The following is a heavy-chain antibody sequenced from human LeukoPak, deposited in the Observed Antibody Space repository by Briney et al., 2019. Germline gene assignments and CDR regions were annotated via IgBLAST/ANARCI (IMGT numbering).Heavy chain of an antibody. CDR3: ARSIVATPYYYMDV. V-gene: IGHV3-20*01. Sequence: SWVRQPPGKGLEWVSGINWNGDSTGYADSVRGRFTISRDNAKNSLYLQMSSLRVEDTALYHCARSIVATPYYYMDVWGTGTTVTISS. J-gene: IGHJ6*03. CDR2: INWNGDST. D-gene: IGHD5-12*01.